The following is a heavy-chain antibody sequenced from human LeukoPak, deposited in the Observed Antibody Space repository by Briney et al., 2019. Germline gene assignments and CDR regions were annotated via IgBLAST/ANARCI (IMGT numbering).Heavy chain of an antibody. CDR3: AIKGGPSSGWYEGDWFDP. Sequence: GESLKISCKDSGYSFTSYWIGWVRQMPGKGLEWMGIIYPGDSDTRYSPSFQGQVTISADKSISTAYLQWSSLKASDAAMYYCAIKGGPSSGWYEGDWFDPWGQGTLVTVSS. J-gene: IGHJ5*02. D-gene: IGHD6-19*01. CDR1: GYSFTSYW. V-gene: IGHV5-51*01. CDR2: IYPGDSDT.